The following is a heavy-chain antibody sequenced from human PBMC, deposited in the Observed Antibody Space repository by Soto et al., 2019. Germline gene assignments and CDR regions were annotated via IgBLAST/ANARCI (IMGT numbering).Heavy chain of an antibody. Sequence: SETLSLTCTFSGGSVSSVGYYWSWIRQHPGKGLEWIGYITYSGNTYYNPSLESRVTMSADTSKNQFSLKLSSVTAADTAVYFCVRGGSCTNGVCSVFDYWGQGTLVTVSS. V-gene: IGHV4-31*03. D-gene: IGHD2-8*01. CDR2: ITYSGNT. CDR1: GGSVSSVGYY. CDR3: VRGGSCTNGVCSVFDY. J-gene: IGHJ4*02.